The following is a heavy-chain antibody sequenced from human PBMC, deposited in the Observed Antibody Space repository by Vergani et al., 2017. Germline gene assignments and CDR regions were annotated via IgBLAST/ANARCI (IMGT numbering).Heavy chain of an antibody. CDR1: GFSFNTYG. J-gene: IGHJ4*02. Sequence: QVQLVETGGGVVQPGGSLRLYCATSGFSFNTYGAHWVRQAPGKGLEWVAFIGYDGRIKYNVDSVKGRFTISRDTSKKTLSLQMRSLRADDTAVYYCAEDARENSDYGYFDYWGQGTLVTVSS. V-gene: IGHV3-30*02. D-gene: IGHD4-17*01. CDR2: IGYDGRIK. CDR3: AEDARENSDYGYFDY.